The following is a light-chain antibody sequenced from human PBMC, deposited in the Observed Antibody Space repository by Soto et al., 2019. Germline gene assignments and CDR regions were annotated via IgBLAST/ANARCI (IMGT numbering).Light chain of an antibody. CDR3: CSYAGSYTSLYV. J-gene: IGLJ1*01. Sequence: QSVLTQPRSVSGSPGQSVTISCTGTSSDVGGHNYVSWYQQHPGKAPKLMIYDVSKRPSGVPDRFSGSKSGNTASLTISGLQAEDEADYYCCSYAGSYTSLYVFGTGTKVTVL. CDR2: DVS. CDR1: SSDVGGHNY. V-gene: IGLV2-11*01.